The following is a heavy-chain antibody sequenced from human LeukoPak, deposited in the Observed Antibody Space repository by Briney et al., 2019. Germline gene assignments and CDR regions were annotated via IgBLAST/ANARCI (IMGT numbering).Heavy chain of an antibody. CDR2: IYHSGSA. V-gene: IGHV4-4*02. Sequence: SETLSLTCGVSGGSISSNNWWSWVRQPPGQGLAWIGEIYHSGSANYNPSLKSRVTISVDKSKNQLSLKLISVTAADTAVYYCARDVGTALVTGDYWGQGTLVTVSS. CDR3: ARDVGTALVTGDY. J-gene: IGHJ4*02. D-gene: IGHD5-18*01. CDR1: GGSISSNNW.